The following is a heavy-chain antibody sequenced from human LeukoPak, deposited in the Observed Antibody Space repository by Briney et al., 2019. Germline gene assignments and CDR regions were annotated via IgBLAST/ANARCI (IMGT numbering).Heavy chain of an antibody. Sequence: SETLSLTCTVSGGSISSYYWSWIRQPAGKGLEWIGRVYTSGSTNYNPSLKSRVTISVDTSKNQFSLKLSSVTAADTAVYYCARIYDSSGDDAFDIWGQGTMVTVSS. V-gene: IGHV4-4*07. CDR2: VYTSGST. CDR3: ARIYDSSGDDAFDI. D-gene: IGHD3-22*01. J-gene: IGHJ3*02. CDR1: GGSISSYY.